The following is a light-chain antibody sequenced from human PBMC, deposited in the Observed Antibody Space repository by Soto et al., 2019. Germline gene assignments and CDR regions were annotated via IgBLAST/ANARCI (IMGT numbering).Light chain of an antibody. CDR3: QQYNDWPQT. CDR1: QSVSTN. V-gene: IGKV3-15*01. CDR2: GAS. Sequence: EVVMTQSPGTLSLSPGERATLSCRASQSVSTNLAWYQQIPGQAPRLLIYGASTRATGIPARFSGSGSGTEFTLAISSLQSDVFAFYYCQQYNDWPQTFALGTRLDIK. J-gene: IGKJ1*01.